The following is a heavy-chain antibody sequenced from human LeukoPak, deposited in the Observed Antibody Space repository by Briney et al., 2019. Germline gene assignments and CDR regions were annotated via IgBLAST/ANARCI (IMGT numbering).Heavy chain of an antibody. CDR1: GFTVSSNY. D-gene: IGHD2-15*01. Sequence: GGSLRLSCAASGFTVSSNYMSWVRQAPGKGLEWVSVIYSGGSTYYADSVKGRFTISRDNSKNTLYLQMNSLRAEDTAVYYCAREEDGGKNAFDIWGQGTMVTVSS. J-gene: IGHJ3*02. CDR2: IYSGGST. CDR3: AREEDGGKNAFDI. V-gene: IGHV3-66*01.